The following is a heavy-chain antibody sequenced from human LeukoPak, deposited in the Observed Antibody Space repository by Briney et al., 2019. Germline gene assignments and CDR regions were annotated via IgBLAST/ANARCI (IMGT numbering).Heavy chain of an antibody. CDR1: GGSISSSH. J-gene: IGHJ4*02. CDR3: ARQGPLTTAVTTRTSPFDY. V-gene: IGHV4-59*08. Sequence: SETLSLTCTVSGGSISSSHWSWIRQPPGKGLEWIGYIYYSGSTNYNPSLKSRVTISVDTSKNQFSLKLNSVTAADTAVYYCARQGPLTTAVTTRTSPFDYWGQGTLVTVSS. CDR2: IYYSGST. D-gene: IGHD4-11*01.